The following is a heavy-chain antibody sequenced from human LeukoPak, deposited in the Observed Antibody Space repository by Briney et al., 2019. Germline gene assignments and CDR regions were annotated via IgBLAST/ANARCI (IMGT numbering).Heavy chain of an antibody. CDR1: GGSFSGYY. D-gene: IGHD4-17*01. Sequence: PSETLSLTCAVYGGSFSGYYWSWIRQPPGKGLGWIGEINHSGSTNYNPSLKSRVTISVDTSKNQFSLKLSSVTAADTAVYYCARGPAAGEEYYYYGMDVWGQGTTVTVSS. J-gene: IGHJ6*02. CDR2: INHSGST. CDR3: ARGPAAGEEYYYYGMDV. V-gene: IGHV4-34*01.